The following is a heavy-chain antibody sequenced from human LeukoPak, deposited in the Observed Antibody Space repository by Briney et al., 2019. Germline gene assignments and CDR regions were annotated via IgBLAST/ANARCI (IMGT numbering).Heavy chain of an antibody. Sequence: GGSLRLSCAASGFTFSSYGMSWVRQAPGKGLEWVSAISGSGGSTYYADSVKGRFTISRDNSKNTLYLQMNSLRAEDTAVYYCAKEKSEGYDILTGYYFSEYFQHWGQGTLVTVSS. CDR2: ISGSGGST. CDR1: GFTFSSYG. D-gene: IGHD3-9*01. V-gene: IGHV3-23*01. CDR3: AKEKSEGYDILTGYYFSEYFQH. J-gene: IGHJ1*01.